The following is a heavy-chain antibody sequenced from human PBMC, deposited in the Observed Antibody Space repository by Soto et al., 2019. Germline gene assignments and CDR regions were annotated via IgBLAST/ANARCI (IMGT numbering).Heavy chain of an antibody. CDR3: ARIHRVTTGLYAMDV. J-gene: IGHJ6*02. V-gene: IGHV2-70*04. CDR1: GFSLTTTGMS. D-gene: IGHD4-17*01. CDR2: IDWDDDK. Sequence: SGPTLVNPTPRLTLSCTFSGFSLTTTGMSVNWIRQPPGKALEWLARIDWDDDKLYSTSLKTRLTISKDTSKNQVVLTMTDMDPADTGTYYCARIHRVTTGLYAMDVWGPGTTVTVSS.